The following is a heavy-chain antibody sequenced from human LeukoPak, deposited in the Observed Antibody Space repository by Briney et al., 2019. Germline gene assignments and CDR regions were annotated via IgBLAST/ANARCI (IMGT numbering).Heavy chain of an antibody. CDR3: ARDRSAAS. Sequence: GGSLRLSCAGSGFTFSSYWMSWVRQAPGKGLEWVANIKQDGSEKYYVDSVKGRFTISRDNAKNSLYLQMNSLRVEDTAVYYCARDRSAASWGQGTLVTVSS. V-gene: IGHV3-7*01. J-gene: IGHJ5*02. CDR2: IKQDGSEK. D-gene: IGHD6-13*01. CDR1: GFTFSSYW.